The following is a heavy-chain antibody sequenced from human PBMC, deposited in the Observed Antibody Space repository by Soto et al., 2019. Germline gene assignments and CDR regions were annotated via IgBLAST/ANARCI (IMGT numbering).Heavy chain of an antibody. D-gene: IGHD2-2*01. CDR2: IIPIFGTA. V-gene: IGHV1-69*06. CDR1: GGTFSSYA. J-gene: IGHJ5*02. Sequence: QVQLVQSGAEVKNPGSSVKVSCKASGGTFSSYAISWVRQAPGQGLEWMGGIIPIFGTANYAQKFQGRVTITADKSTSTAYMELSSLSSEDTAVYYSARAHCSSTSCYAWFDHWGQGPLVTVSS. CDR3: ARAHCSSTSCYAWFDH.